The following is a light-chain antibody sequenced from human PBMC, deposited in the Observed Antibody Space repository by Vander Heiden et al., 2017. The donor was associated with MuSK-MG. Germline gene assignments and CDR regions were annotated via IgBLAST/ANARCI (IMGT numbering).Light chain of an antibody. J-gene: IGLJ2*01. CDR3: QSYDSSLSGHVV. Sequence: QSVLTQPPSVSGAPGQRVTISCTGSSSDIGAGYDVHWYQQLPGTAPKLLIYGNSNRPSGVPYRFSGSKSGTSASLAITGLQAEDEADYYCQSYDSSLSGHVVFGGGTKLTGL. CDR2: GNS. V-gene: IGLV1-40*01. CDR1: SSDIGAGYD.